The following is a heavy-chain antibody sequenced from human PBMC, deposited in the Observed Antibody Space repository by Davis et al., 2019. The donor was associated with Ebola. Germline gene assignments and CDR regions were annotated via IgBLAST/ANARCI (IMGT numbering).Heavy chain of an antibody. J-gene: IGHJ4*02. CDR2: ISYDGRNR. D-gene: IGHD3-16*01. CDR3: VREENWGLFDY. Sequence: GESLKISCVASGFTFSSYGMHWVRQAPGKGLEWVAMISYDGRNRHYADSLQGRFAISRDNSKKTLYMEMNSLRVDDTAVYFWVREENWGLFDYWGQGTLVTVSS. CDR1: GFTFSSYG. V-gene: IGHV3-30*03.